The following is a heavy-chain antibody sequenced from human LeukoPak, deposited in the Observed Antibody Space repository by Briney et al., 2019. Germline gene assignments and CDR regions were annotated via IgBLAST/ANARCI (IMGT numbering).Heavy chain of an antibody. V-gene: IGHV4-59*08. Sequence: SETLSLTCTVSGGSISSYYWSWIRQPPGKGLEWIGYIYYSGSTNYNPSLKSRVTISVDTSKNQFSLKLSSVTAADTAVYYCARRDGLYGSGSYYLWFDPWGQGTLVTVSS. CDR1: GGSISSYY. J-gene: IGHJ5*02. CDR2: IYYSGST. CDR3: ARRDGLYGSGSYYLWFDP. D-gene: IGHD3-10*01.